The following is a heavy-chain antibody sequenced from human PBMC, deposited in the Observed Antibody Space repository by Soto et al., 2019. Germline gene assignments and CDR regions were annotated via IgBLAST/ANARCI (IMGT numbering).Heavy chain of an antibody. CDR3: AKYSSSWDPITPLDH. Sequence: GGSLRLSCAASGFTFSSYGMHWVRQAPGKGLEWVAVISYDGSNKYYADSVKGRFTISRDTSKNTLYLQMDSLRAEDTAMYYCAKYSSSWDPITPLDHWGQGTLVTSPQ. CDR2: ISYDGSNK. CDR1: GFTFSSYG. D-gene: IGHD6-13*01. J-gene: IGHJ4*02. V-gene: IGHV3-30*18.